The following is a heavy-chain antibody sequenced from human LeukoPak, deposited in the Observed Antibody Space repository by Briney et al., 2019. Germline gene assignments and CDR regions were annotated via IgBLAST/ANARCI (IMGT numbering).Heavy chain of an antibody. CDR1: GYTFTTYW. CDR3: ATRDVTSIWSGP. D-gene: IGHD2-2*01. V-gene: IGHV5-51*01. J-gene: IGHJ5*02. Sequence: KPGESLKISCKGSGYTFTTYWIGWVRQMPGKGLEWMGVIYPGDSRIRYNPSFEGQVTISADKSVSTAYLQWNSLKASDTAIYYCATRDVTSIWSGPWGQGTLVTVSS. CDR2: IYPGDSRI.